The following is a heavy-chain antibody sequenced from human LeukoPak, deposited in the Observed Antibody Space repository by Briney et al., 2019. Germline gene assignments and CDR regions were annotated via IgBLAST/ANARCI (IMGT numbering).Heavy chain of an antibody. Sequence: GGSLRLSCAASGFTFSSYSMNWVRQAPGKGLEWVSSISSSSSYIYYADSVKGRFTISRDNAKNSLYLQMNSMRAEDTAVYYCERLLFGSSWYSGYFDYWGQGTLVTVSS. D-gene: IGHD6-13*01. CDR3: ERLLFGSSWYSGYFDY. CDR2: ISSSSSYI. J-gene: IGHJ4*02. CDR1: GFTFSSYS. V-gene: IGHV3-21*01.